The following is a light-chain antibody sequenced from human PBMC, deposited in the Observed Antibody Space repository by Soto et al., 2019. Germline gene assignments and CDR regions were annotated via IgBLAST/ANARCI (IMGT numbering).Light chain of an antibody. J-gene: IGLJ1*01. Sequence: QSVLTQPPSVSAAPGQNVTLSCSGSSSNIGGNSVSWYQELPGTAPKLLIYDDNKRPSGIPDRFSGSKSGTSATLGITGFQTGDEADYYCGSWDSSLSADVFGTGPKVTVL. CDR1: SSNIGGNS. CDR3: GSWDSSLSADV. V-gene: IGLV1-51*01. CDR2: DDN.